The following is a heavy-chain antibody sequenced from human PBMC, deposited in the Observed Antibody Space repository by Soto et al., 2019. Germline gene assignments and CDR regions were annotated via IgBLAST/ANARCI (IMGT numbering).Heavy chain of an antibody. J-gene: IGHJ4*02. D-gene: IGHD7-27*01. Sequence: SETLSLTCTVSGGSISSYYWTWIRQPPGKGLEWIGYIYYSGSTNYNPSLKSRVTISLDPSENQFSLRLTSVTAADTAVYYCARGLGNWGSYFDYWGQGTLVTVS. V-gene: IGHV4-59*12. CDR2: IYYSGST. CDR3: ARGLGNWGSYFDY. CDR1: GGSISSYY.